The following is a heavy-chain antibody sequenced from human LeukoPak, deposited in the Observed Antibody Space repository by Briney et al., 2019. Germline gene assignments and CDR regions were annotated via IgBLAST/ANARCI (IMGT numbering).Heavy chain of an antibody. D-gene: IGHD3-22*01. CDR3: ARGPHTGVNYYDSSGYYY. CDR1: GGSFSGYY. Sequence: SETLSLTCAVYGGSFSGYYWSWIRQPPGKGLEWIGEIDHSGSTNYNPSLKSRVTISVDTSKNQFSLKLSSVTAADTAVYYCARGPHTGVNYYDSSGYYYWGQGTLVTIST. CDR2: IDHSGST. J-gene: IGHJ4*02. V-gene: IGHV4-34*01.